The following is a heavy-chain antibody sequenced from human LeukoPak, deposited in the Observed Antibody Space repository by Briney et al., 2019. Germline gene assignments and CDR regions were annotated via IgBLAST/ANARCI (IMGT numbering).Heavy chain of an antibody. D-gene: IGHD3-22*01. CDR3: VRSYYYDSSGYFFDY. Sequence: SGPTLVNPTQTLTLTCTFSGFSLSTSGVCVSWIRQPPGKALEWLARVDWDDDKYYSTSLKTRLTISKDTSKGQVVLTMTNMDPVDTATYYCVRSYYYDSSGYFFDYWGQGTLVTVSS. J-gene: IGHJ4*02. CDR1: GFSLSTSGVC. CDR2: VDWDDDK. V-gene: IGHV2-70*11.